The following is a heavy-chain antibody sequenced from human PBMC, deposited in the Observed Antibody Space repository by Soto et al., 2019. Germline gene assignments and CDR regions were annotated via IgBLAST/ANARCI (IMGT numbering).Heavy chain of an antibody. CDR2: VFSTGST. CDR1: GASINTSPYY. CDR3: AKHKVEYANSGLDR. Sequence: QLQLQESGPGLVKPSETLSLTCSVSGASINTSPYYWGWIRQPPGGGLEWIGSVFSTGSTYYNPSLKGLVTVSVDASGNEVSLKVYSVTAADTAVYYCAKHKVEYANSGLDRWGQGTLVAVSS. D-gene: IGHD2-2*01. V-gene: IGHV4-39*01. J-gene: IGHJ5*02.